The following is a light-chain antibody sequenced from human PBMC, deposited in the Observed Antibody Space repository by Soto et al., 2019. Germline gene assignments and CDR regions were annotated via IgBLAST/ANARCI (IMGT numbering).Light chain of an antibody. V-gene: IGKV3-20*01. J-gene: IGKJ1*01. CDR2: DAS. Sequence: EIVLTQSPGTLSLSPGERATLSCRASQSVTSSYLAWYQQQPGQAPRLLIYDASNRATGIPDRFSGSGSGTDFTLTISRLEPEDFAVYYCQQYGSSWTFGQGTKVDI. CDR1: QSVTSSY. CDR3: QQYGSSWT.